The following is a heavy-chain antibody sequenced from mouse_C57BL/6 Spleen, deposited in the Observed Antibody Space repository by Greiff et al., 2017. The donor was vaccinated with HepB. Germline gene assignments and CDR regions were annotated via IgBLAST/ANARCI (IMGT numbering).Heavy chain of an antibody. CDR1: GYTFTSYG. CDR2: IYPRSGNT. J-gene: IGHJ2*01. CDR3: AREGVITTVVED. V-gene: IGHV1-81*01. D-gene: IGHD1-1*01. Sequence: QVQLQQSGAELARPGASVKLSCKASGYTFTSYGISWVKQRTGQGLEWIGEIYPRSGNTYYNEKFKGKATLTADKSSSTAYMELRSLPSEDSAVYFCAREGVITTVVEDWGQGTTLTVSS.